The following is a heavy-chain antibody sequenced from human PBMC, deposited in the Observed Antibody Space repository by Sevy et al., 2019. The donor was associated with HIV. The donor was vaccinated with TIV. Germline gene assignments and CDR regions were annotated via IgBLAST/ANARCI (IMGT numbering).Heavy chain of an antibody. CDR3: ARDLPPSATTVAHFDY. Sequence: GGSLRLSCTASGFPFSTYEMSWVRQAPGKGLEWISYISNSGTTKYYSDSVKGRSTISRDNAKKSLYLQMNSLRAEDTALYYCARDLPPSATTVAHFDYWGRGTLVTVSS. V-gene: IGHV3-48*03. D-gene: IGHD4-17*01. CDR2: ISNSGTTK. J-gene: IGHJ4*02. CDR1: GFPFSTYE.